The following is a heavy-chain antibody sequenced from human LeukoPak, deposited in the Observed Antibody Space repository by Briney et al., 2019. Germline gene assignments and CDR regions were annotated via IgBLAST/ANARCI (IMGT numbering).Heavy chain of an antibody. CDR3: ARGKWELLGVSHGAFDI. V-gene: IGHV4-4*07. J-gene: IGHJ3*02. CDR2: IYTSGST. CDR1: GGSISSYY. Sequence: SETLSLTCTVSGGSISSYYWSWIRQPAGKGLEWIGRIYTSGSTNYNPSLKSRVTMSVDTSKNQFSLKLSSVTAADTAVYYCARGKWELLGVSHGAFDIWGQGTVVTVSS. D-gene: IGHD1-26*01.